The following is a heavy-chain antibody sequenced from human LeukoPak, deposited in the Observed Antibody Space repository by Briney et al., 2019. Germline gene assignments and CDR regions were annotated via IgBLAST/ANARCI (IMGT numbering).Heavy chain of an antibody. V-gene: IGHV3-21*01. J-gene: IGHJ5*02. D-gene: IGHD1-26*01. Sequence: GGSLRLSCAASGFTFSSYSMNWVRQAPGKGLEWVSSISSSSSYIYYADSVKGRFTISRDNSKNTLYLQMNSLRAEDTAVYYCAREGVGRGVGASWFDPWGQGTLVTVSS. CDR2: ISSSSSYI. CDR1: GFTFSSYS. CDR3: AREGVGRGVGASWFDP.